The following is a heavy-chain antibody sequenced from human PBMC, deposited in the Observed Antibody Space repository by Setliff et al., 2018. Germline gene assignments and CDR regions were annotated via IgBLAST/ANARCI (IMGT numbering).Heavy chain of an antibody. CDR2: IYHGGGT. V-gene: IGHV4-39*01. CDR1: GGSINSSTYNSRSYY. CDR3: ARTGTYRYFDY. D-gene: IGHD1-1*01. Sequence: SETLSLTCTVSGGSINSSTYNSRSYYWGWIRQPPGKGLEWIGRIYHGGGTYYNASLKSRLTISVDTSKNQFSLKLRSVTAADTAVYYCARTGTYRYFDYWGQGALVTVSS. J-gene: IGHJ4*02.